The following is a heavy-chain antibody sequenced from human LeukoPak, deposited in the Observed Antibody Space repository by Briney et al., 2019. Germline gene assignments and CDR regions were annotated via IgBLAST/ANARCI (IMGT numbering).Heavy chain of an antibody. CDR1: GGSISSYY. CDR2: IYYSGST. V-gene: IGHV4-59*01. J-gene: IGHJ3*02. CDR3: ARESTDRVVVMRAFDI. D-gene: IGHD3-22*01. Sequence: SETLSLTCTVSGGSISSYYWSWIRQPPGKGLEWIGYIYYSGSTNYNPSLKSRVTISVDTSKNQFSLKLSSVTAADTAVYYCARESTDRVVVMRAFDIWGQGTMVTVSS.